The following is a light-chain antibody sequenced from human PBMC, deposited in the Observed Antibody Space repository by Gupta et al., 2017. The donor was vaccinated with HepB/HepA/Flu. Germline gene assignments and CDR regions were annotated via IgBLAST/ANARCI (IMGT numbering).Light chain of an antibody. CDR1: GSNIGKNY. Sequence: QSVLTQPPSVSAAPGQKATISCSGSGSNIGKNYVSWYQQAPGTAPKLLIYDNDKRPSGIPDRFSASKSGTSATLGITGLQTGDEADYYCGTWDTSLSGVVFGGGTKLTVL. V-gene: IGLV1-51*01. CDR3: GTWDTSLSGVV. CDR2: DND. J-gene: IGLJ2*01.